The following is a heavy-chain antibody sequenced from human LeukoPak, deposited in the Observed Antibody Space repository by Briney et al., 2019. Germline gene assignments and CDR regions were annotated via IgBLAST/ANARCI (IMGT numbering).Heavy chain of an antibody. CDR3: ARVCGRNTVTVTYYFDY. Sequence: PSETLSLTCTVSVGSISSGGYYCSWIRQHPGKCLEWSGYIYCSGSTYHNPSLKSRVTISVGTSKNQFSLKLSSVTAADTAVYYCARVCGRNTVTVTYYFDYWGQGTLVTVSS. CDR1: VGSISSGGYY. J-gene: IGHJ4*02. D-gene: IGHD4-17*01. CDR2: IYCSGST. V-gene: IGHV4-31*03.